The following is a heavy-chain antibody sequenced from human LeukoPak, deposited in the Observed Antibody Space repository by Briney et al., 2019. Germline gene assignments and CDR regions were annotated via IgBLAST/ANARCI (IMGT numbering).Heavy chain of an antibody. CDR3: ARGGPYYYDSSGYCLDY. V-gene: IGHV4-4*07. CDR1: GGSISSYY. Sequence: SETLSLTCTVSGGSISSYYWSWIRQPAGKGLEWIGRIYTSGSTNYNPSLKSRVTMSVDTSKNQFSLKLSSVTAADTAVYYCARGGPYYYDSSGYCLDYWGQGTLVTVSS. J-gene: IGHJ4*02. CDR2: IYTSGST. D-gene: IGHD3-22*01.